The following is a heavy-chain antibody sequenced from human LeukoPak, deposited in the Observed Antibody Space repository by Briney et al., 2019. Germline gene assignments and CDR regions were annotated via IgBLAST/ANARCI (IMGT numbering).Heavy chain of an antibody. J-gene: IGHJ5*02. CDR2: INAGNGNT. CDR1: GYTFTSYA. D-gene: IGHD3-22*01. Sequence: ASVKVSCKASGYTFTSYAMHWVRQAPGQRLEWMGWINAGNGNTKYSQKFQGRVTITRDTSASTAYMELSSLRSEDTAVYYCAREPDYYDSSVLDPWGQGTLVTVSS. CDR3: AREPDYYDSSVLDP. V-gene: IGHV1-3*01.